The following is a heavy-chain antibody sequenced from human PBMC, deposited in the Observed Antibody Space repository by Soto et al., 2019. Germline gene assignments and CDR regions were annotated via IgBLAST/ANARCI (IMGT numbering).Heavy chain of an antibody. CDR2: ISSSSSTI. J-gene: IGHJ4*02. Sequence: GGSLRLSCAASGFTFSSYSMNWVRQAPGKGLEWVSYISSSSSTIYYADSVKGRFTISRDNAKNSLYLQMNSLRAEDTAVYYCARGAHRYFDWLFGPFDYWGQGTLVTVSS. CDR1: GFTFSSYS. V-gene: IGHV3-48*01. CDR3: ARGAHRYFDWLFGPFDY. D-gene: IGHD3-9*01.